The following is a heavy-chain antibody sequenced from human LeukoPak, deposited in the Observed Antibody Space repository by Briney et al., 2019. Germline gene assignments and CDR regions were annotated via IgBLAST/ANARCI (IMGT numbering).Heavy chain of an antibody. J-gene: IGHJ4*02. CDR1: GGSISSSSYY. CDR3: ARIPRYCSGGSCYSIGY. D-gene: IGHD2-15*01. CDR2: IYYSGST. Sequence: SETLSFTCTVSGGSISSSSYYWGWIRQPPGKGLEWIGSIYYSGSTYYNPSLKSRVTISVDTSKNQFSLKLSSVTAADTAVYYCARIPRYCSGGSCYSIGYWGQGTLVTVSS. V-gene: IGHV4-39*07.